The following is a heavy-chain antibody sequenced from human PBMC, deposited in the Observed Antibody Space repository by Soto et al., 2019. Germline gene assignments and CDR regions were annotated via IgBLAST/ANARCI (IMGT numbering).Heavy chain of an antibody. CDR2: IYYSGST. V-gene: IGHV4-59*01. CDR3: ARVAYYYDSSGYWFDP. J-gene: IGHJ5*02. Sequence: KTSETLSLTCTVSGGSISSYYWSWIRQPPGKGLEWIGYIYYSGSTNYNPSLKSRVTISVDTSKNQLSLKLSSVTAADTAVYYCARVAYYYDSSGYWFDPWGQGTLVTVSS. D-gene: IGHD3-22*01. CDR1: GGSISSYY.